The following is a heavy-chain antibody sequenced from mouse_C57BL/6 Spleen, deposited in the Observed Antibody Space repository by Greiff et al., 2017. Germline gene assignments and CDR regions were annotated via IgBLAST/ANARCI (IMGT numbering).Heavy chain of an antibody. CDR2: ISSGGSYT. Sequence: EVKLMESGGDLVKPGGSLKLSCAASGFTFSSYGMSWVRQTPDKRLEWVATISSGGSYTYYPDSVKGRFTISRDNAKNTLYLQMSSLKSEDTAMYYCARHDGYYPFDYWGQGTTLTVSS. J-gene: IGHJ2*01. V-gene: IGHV5-6*01. D-gene: IGHD2-3*01. CDR1: GFTFSSYG. CDR3: ARHDGYYPFDY.